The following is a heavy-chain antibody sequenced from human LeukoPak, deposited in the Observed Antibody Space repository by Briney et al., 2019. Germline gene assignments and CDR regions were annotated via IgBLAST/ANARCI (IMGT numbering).Heavy chain of an antibody. CDR2: ISYDGSNK. V-gene: IGHV3-30*04. CDR3: GVGELSAGGY. D-gene: IGHD3-10*01. Sequence: PGGPLRLSCAASGFTFSSYAMHWVRQAPGKGLEGVAVISYDGSNKYYADSVKGRFTISRDNSKNTLYLQMNSLRAEDTAVYYCGVGELSAGGYWGQGTLVTVSS. CDR1: GFTFSSYA. J-gene: IGHJ4*02.